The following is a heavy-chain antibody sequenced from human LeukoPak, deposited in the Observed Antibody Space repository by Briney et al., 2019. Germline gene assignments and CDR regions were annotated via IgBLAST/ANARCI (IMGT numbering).Heavy chain of an antibody. V-gene: IGHV4-59*01. CDR1: GGSTSSYY. J-gene: IGHJ3*02. Sequence: SETLSLTCTVPGGSTSSYYWSWIRQPPGKGLEWIGYIYYSGSANYNPSLKSRLTISVDTSKNQFSLKLTSVTAADTAVYYCARGYDAFDIWGQGTMVTVSS. CDR2: IYYSGSA. CDR3: ARGYDAFDI.